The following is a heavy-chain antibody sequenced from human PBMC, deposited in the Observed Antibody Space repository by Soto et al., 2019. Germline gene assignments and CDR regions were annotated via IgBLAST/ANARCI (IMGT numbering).Heavy chain of an antibody. CDR1: GYTFINFY. J-gene: IGHJ4*03. Sequence: ASVKVSCKASGYTFINFYMHWVRQAPGQAFEWMGRISPKSGGTNSAQKFQDRVRMTWGKSLKTAYMELNSLMSEGTAAASCARPRGYISDWRYFDRLGKVTQVTVSS. V-gene: IGHV1-2*02. CDR3: ARPRGYISDWRYFDR. CDR2: ISPKSGGT. D-gene: IGHD3-10*01.